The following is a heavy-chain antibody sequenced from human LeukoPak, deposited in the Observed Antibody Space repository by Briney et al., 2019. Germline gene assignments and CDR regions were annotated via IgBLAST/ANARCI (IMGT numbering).Heavy chain of an antibody. CDR3: ARGGSATVTHYYYYYYMDV. CDR2: MNPNSGNT. D-gene: IGHD4-11*01. Sequence: ASVKVSCKASGYTFTSYDINWVRQATGQGLEWMGWMNPNSGNTGYAQKLQGRVTMTRNTSISTAYMELSSLRSEDTAVYYCARGGSATVTHYYYYYYMDVWGKGTTVTVSS. V-gene: IGHV1-8*01. J-gene: IGHJ6*03. CDR1: GYTFTSYD.